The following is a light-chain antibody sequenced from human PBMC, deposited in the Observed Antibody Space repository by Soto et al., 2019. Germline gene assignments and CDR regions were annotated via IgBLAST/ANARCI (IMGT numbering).Light chain of an antibody. J-gene: IGLJ2*01. V-gene: IGLV1-47*01. CDR1: SSNIGSNY. CDR2: RNN. CDR3: AAWDDRLSGVV. Sequence: QPVLTQPPSASVTPGQRVTISCSGSSSNIGSNYVYWYHQLPGTAPKLVIYRNNQRPSGVPDRISGSKSGTSASLAISGLRSEDEADYYCAAWDDRLSGVVFGRGTKLTVL.